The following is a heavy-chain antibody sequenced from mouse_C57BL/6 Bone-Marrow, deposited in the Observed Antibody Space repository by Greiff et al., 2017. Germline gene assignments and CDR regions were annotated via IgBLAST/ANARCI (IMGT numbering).Heavy chain of an antibody. J-gene: IGHJ3*01. CDR2: ISNGGGRS. V-gene: IGHV5-12*01. Sequence: EVKLVESGGGLVQPGGSLKLSCAASGFTFSDYYMYWVRQTPETRLEWVAYISNGGGRSDYSDTVPGRFTISRDNAKNTLYLQMSRLKSEDTAMYYCARPLFYYGYDEWFAYWGQGTLVTVSA. CDR3: ARPLFYYGYDEWFAY. CDR1: GFTFSDYY. D-gene: IGHD2-2*01.